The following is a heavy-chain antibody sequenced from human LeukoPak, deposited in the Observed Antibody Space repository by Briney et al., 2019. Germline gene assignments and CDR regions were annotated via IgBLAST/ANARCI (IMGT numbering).Heavy chain of an antibody. J-gene: IGHJ4*02. CDR3: ARDFYYDSSGSFDY. CDR2: INPNSGGT. CDR1: GYTFTAYY. Sequence: ASVKVSCKTSGYTFTAYYMHWVRRAPGQGLEWMGWINPNSGGTNYAQKFQDRVTMTRDTSISTAYMELSRLRSDDTAVYYCARDFYYDSSGSFDYWGQGTLVTVSS. V-gene: IGHV1-2*02. D-gene: IGHD3-22*01.